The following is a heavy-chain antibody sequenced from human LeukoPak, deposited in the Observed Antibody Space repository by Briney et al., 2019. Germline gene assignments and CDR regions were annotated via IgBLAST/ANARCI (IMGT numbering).Heavy chain of an antibody. D-gene: IGHD5-18*01. Sequence: SETLSLTCTVSGGSISSSSYYWGWIRQPPGKGLEWIGSIYYSGSTYYNPSLKSRVTISVDTSKNQFSLKLSSVTAADTAVYYCARVLAAMVTGPLDPWGQGTLVTVSS. CDR1: GGSISSSSYY. V-gene: IGHV4-39*07. CDR2: IYYSGST. J-gene: IGHJ5*02. CDR3: ARVLAAMVTGPLDP.